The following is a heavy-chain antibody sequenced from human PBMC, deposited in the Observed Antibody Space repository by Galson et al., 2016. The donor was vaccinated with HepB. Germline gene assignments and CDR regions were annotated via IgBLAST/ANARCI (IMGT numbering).Heavy chain of an antibody. V-gene: IGHV3-23*01. CDR2: IGGRGGTT. CDR1: GFTFNNYG. Sequence: SLRLSCAASGFTFNNYGMSWVRLAPGKGLEWVSGIGGRGGTTYYADSVEGRFTISRDNSKNTLYLQMKSLRAEDTAVYYCAKSTLGVTLESYYYGMDVWGQGTTVTVPS. CDR3: AKSTLGVTLESYYYGMDV. D-gene: IGHD2-21*02. J-gene: IGHJ6*02.